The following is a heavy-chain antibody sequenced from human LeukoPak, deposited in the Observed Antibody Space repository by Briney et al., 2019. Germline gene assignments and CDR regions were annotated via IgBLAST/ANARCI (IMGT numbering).Heavy chain of an antibody. CDR3: ASETSKLPLDY. CDR2: ISSSGSTI. Sequence: GGSLRLSCAASGFTFSDYYMSWIRQAPGKGLEWVSYISSSGSTIYYADSVKGRFTISRDNAKNSLYLQMNSLRAEDTAVYYCASETSKLPLDYWGQGTLVTVSS. V-gene: IGHV3-11*04. CDR1: GFTFSDYY. D-gene: IGHD2-15*01. J-gene: IGHJ4*02.